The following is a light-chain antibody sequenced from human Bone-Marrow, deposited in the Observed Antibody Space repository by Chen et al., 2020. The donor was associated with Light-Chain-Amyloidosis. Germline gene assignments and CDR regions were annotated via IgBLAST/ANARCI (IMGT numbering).Light chain of an antibody. CDR2: GAA. J-gene: IGKJ1*01. CDR1: QSISSSH. Sequence: EIVLTQSPGTLSLSPGERATLSCRASQSISSSHLSWYQQKPGQAPRLVIYGAATRATGTPDRVSGSGSGTDFTLTISRLEQEDSAVDCCLQYGTSPPRTFGQGTTVEIK. CDR3: LQYGTSPPRT. V-gene: IGKV3-20*01.